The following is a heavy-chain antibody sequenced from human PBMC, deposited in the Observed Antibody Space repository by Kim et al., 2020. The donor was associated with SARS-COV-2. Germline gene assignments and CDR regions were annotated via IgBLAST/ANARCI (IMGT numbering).Heavy chain of an antibody. J-gene: IGHJ4*02. V-gene: IGHV3-30*02. Sequence: SVEGRFTISRDNSKNSLYLRMNSLGAEDTAVYYCAKGSDYDSSPGIDYWGQGTLVTVSS. CDR3: AKGSDYDSSPGIDY. D-gene: IGHD3-22*01.